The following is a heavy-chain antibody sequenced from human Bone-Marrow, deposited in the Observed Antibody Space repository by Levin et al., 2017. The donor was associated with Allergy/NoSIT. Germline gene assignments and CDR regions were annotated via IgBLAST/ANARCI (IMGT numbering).Heavy chain of an antibody. CDR2: INSDESST. J-gene: IGHJ5*01. CDR3: ARGDHTSSGVNWFDS. Sequence: PSGGSLRLSCAASGFTFSSYWMHWVRQAPGKGLVWVSRINSDESSTSYADSVKGRFTISRDNAKNTLYLQMNSLRAEDTAVYYCARGDHTSSGVNWFDSWGQGTLVTVSS. CDR1: GFTFSSYW. D-gene: IGHD6-6*01. V-gene: IGHV3-74*01.